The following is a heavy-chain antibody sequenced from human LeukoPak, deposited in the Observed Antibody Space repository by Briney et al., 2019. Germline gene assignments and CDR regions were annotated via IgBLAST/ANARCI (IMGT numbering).Heavy chain of an antibody. J-gene: IGHJ3*02. V-gene: IGHV1-2*02. CDR3: ARATAFLLWFGELMGAFDI. D-gene: IGHD3-10*01. CDR1: GYTFTGYY. CDR2: INPNSGGT. Sequence: ASVKVSCKASGYTFTGYYMHWVRQAPGQGLEWMGWINPNSGGTNYAQKFQGRVTMTRDTSISTAYMELSRLRSDDTAVYYCARATAFLLWFGELMGAFDIWAKGQWSPSLQ.